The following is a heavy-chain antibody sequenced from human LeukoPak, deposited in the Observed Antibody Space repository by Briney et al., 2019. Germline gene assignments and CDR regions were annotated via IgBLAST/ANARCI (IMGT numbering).Heavy chain of an antibody. CDR3: ARGWFGENINWFDP. J-gene: IGHJ5*02. Sequence: GGSLRLSCAASGFTFSSYWMHWVRQAPGKGLVWVSRINSDGSSTSYADSVKGRFTISRDNAKNSLYLQMNSLRAEDTAVYYCARGWFGENINWFDPWGQGTLVTVSS. CDR1: GFTFSSYW. V-gene: IGHV3-74*01. D-gene: IGHD3-10*01. CDR2: INSDGSST.